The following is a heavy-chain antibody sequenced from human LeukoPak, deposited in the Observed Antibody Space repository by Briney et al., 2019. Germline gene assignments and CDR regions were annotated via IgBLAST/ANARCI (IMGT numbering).Heavy chain of an antibody. Sequence: GGSLRLSCTASGFIFSSYAMSWVRQAPGKGLEWVSSIVASGGSTYYADSVKGRFTISRDNSKNTLYLQMNSLRAEDTAVYYCAKSSYYDSSGYYREYYFDYWGQGTLVTVSS. D-gene: IGHD3-22*01. CDR2: IVASGGST. CDR1: GFIFSSYA. CDR3: AKSSYYDSSGYYREYYFDY. V-gene: IGHV3-23*01. J-gene: IGHJ4*02.